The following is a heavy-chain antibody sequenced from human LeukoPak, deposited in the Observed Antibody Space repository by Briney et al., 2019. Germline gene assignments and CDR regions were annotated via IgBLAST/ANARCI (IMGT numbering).Heavy chain of an antibody. CDR2: INLIGIT. CDR1: VGSFRGYY. CDR3: GRGIAREVRGIIIGREYYYMDV. Sequence: PSETLSLTRAVYVGSFRGYYWSCGCQPPGEGLECRWEINLIGITKYNTSLKSRGAISLETSKNQFSLKLSSVTAADAAVYYCGRGIAREVRGIIIGREYYYMDVWGKGTTVTICS. D-gene: IGHD3-10*01. V-gene: IGHV4-34*01. J-gene: IGHJ6*03.